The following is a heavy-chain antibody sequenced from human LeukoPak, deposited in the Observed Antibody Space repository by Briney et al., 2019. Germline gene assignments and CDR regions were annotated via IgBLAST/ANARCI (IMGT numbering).Heavy chain of an antibody. CDR1: GFTFSGFG. Sequence: GGSLRLSCAASGFTFSGFGMHWVRQAPGKGLEWVAVIWYDGTNKYYADSVKGRFTISRDNSKNTLYLQMNSLRAEDTAVYYCARDQLYCSGGICYFDYWGQGTLVTVSS. CDR2: IWYDGTNK. CDR3: ARDQLYCSGGICYFDY. D-gene: IGHD2-15*01. J-gene: IGHJ4*02. V-gene: IGHV3-33*01.